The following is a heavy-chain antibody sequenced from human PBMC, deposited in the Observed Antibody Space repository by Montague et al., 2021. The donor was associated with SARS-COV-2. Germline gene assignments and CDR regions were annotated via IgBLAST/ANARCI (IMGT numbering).Heavy chain of an antibody. Sequence: SLRLSCAASGFTVSSYALSWVRQAPGKGLEWVSTISISDGNPYYSYSXXGRFTISRDKSKNTLYLQMNSLRAEDTAVYYCAKDRQLVGDDAFDIWGQGTMVTVSS. CDR1: GFTVSSYA. CDR2: ISISDGNP. D-gene: IGHD6-13*01. J-gene: IGHJ3*02. CDR3: AKDRQLVGDDAFDI. V-gene: IGHV3-23*01.